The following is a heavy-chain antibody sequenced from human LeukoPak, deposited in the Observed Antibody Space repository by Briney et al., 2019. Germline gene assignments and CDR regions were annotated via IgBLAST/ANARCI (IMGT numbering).Heavy chain of an antibody. CDR1: GFTSNTDGFNTYG. Sequence: GGTLRLSCAASGFTSNTDGFNTYGMSWLRQAPGKGLEWISIISGTGITTYYADSVKGRFTISRDNAKNSLYLQMNSLRAEDTAVYYCAREEGAQYYDSSGYLDYWGQGTLVTVSS. CDR3: AREEGAQYYDSSGYLDY. D-gene: IGHD3-22*01. V-gene: IGHV3-48*04. J-gene: IGHJ4*02. CDR2: ISGTGITT.